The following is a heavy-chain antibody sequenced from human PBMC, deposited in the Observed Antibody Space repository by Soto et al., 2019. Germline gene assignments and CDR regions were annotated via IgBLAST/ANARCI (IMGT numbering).Heavy chain of an antibody. D-gene: IGHD5-12*01. V-gene: IGHV1-18*01. CDR2: ISAHNGNT. Sequence: ASVKVSCKASGYPFGTYGMNWVRRAPGQRLEWMGWISAHNGNTNYPQKFQGRVTMTTDTSTSTAYMELRSLRSDDTAVYHCARVSVEMATIHDYWGQGTLVTVSS. J-gene: IGHJ4*02. CDR1: GYPFGTYG. CDR3: ARVSVEMATIHDY.